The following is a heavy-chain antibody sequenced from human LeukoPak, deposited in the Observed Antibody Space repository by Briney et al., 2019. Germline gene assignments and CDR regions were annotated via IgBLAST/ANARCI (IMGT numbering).Heavy chain of an antibody. J-gene: IGHJ5*02. Sequence: SGTLSLTCAVSGGSISSSNWWSWVRQPPGKGLEWIGEIYHSGSTNYNPSLKSRVTISVDKSKNQFSLKLSSVTAADTAVYYCARDRGGDYDILTGYYRINWFDPWGQGTLVTVSS. V-gene: IGHV4-4*02. CDR2: IYHSGST. CDR3: ARDRGGDYDILTGYYRINWFDP. CDR1: GGSISSSNW. D-gene: IGHD3-9*01.